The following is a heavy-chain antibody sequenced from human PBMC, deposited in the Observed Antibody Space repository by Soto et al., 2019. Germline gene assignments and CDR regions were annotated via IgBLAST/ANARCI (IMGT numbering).Heavy chain of an antibody. CDR1: GFIFSNYD. CDR3: GRGMRGWNTEVDA. V-gene: IGHV3-13*05. J-gene: IGHJ5*02. CDR2: IGTTGDP. Sequence: EVQLVESGGGLVQPGGSLRLSCAASGFIFSNYDMHWVRRPPGKGLEWLAAIGTTGDPYYPGSVKGRFTISGENARNSLYLQVSSGTAGNTAVFFWGRGMRGWNTEVDAWGQGTVVTVSS. D-gene: IGHD6-19*01.